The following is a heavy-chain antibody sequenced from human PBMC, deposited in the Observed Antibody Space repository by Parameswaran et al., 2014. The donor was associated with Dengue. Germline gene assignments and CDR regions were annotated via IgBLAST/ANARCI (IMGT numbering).Heavy chain of an antibody. CDR3: ARLPILYSSGLY. V-gene: IGHV4-39*01. D-gene: IGHD6-19*01. CDR2: IYYSGST. J-gene: IGHJ1*01. Sequence: RQPPGKGLEWIGSIYYSGSTYYNPSLKSRVTISVDTSKNQFSLKLSSVTAADTAVYYCARLPILYSSGLYWGQGTLVTVSS.